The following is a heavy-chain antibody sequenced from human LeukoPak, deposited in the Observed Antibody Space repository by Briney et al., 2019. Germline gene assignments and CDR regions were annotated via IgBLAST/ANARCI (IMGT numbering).Heavy chain of an antibody. CDR2: FYYSGST. D-gene: IGHD6-13*01. CDR3: ARQEGIAAARGYMDV. V-gene: IGHV4-59*08. CDR1: GGSISSYY. J-gene: IGHJ6*03. Sequence: SETLSLTCTVSGGSISSYYWSWVRQPPGKGLEWIGYFYYSGSTNYNPSPKSRVTISVDTSKNQFSLKLSSVTAADTAVYYCARQEGIAAARGYMDVWGKGTTVTVSS.